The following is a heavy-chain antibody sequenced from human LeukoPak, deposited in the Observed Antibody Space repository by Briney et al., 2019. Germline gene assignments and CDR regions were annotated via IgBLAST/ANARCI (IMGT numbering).Heavy chain of an antibody. Sequence: SETLSLTCTVSGGSFSSSDYYWGWIRQPPGKGLEWIGSIYYSGSTYYNPSLKSRVTISVDTSKNQFSLKLSSVTAADTAVYYCAVSGHSSSWYSGGYYYYMDVWGKGTTVTVSS. J-gene: IGHJ6*03. V-gene: IGHV4-39*07. CDR3: AVSGHSSSWYSGGYYYYMDV. CDR2: IYYSGST. CDR1: GGSFSSSDYY. D-gene: IGHD6-13*01.